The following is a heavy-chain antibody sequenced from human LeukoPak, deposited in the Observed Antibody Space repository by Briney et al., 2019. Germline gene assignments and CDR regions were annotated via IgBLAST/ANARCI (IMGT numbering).Heavy chain of an antibody. CDR3: ARPVWFGEYNWFDP. V-gene: IGHV4-39*07. J-gene: IGHJ5*02. CDR2: IYYSGST. Sequence: PSETLSLTCTVSGGSISSSSYYWGWIRQPPGKGLEGIGSIYYSGSTYYNPSLKSRVTISVDTSKNQFSLKLSSVTAADTAVYYCARPVWFGEYNWFDPWGQGTLVTVSS. D-gene: IGHD3-10*01. CDR1: GGSISSSSYY.